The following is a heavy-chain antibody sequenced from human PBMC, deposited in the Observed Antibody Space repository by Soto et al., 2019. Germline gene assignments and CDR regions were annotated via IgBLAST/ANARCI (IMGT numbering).Heavy chain of an antibody. CDR1: GYSFTSYW. CDR3: ARVRSIAAPMGV. Sequence: GESLKISCKGSGYSFTSYWISWVRQMPGKGLEWMGRIDPSDSYTNYSPSFQGHVTISADKSISTAYLQWSSLKASDTAMYYCARVRSIAAPMGVRAQRTTVPVSS. D-gene: IGHD6-6*01. V-gene: IGHV5-10-1*01. J-gene: IGHJ6*02. CDR2: IDPSDSYT.